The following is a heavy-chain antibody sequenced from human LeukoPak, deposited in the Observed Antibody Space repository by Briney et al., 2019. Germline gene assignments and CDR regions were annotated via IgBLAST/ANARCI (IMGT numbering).Heavy chain of an antibody. CDR2: IKEDGSEK. V-gene: IGHV3-7*03. CDR3: AGSIRFLEWPHDGPFDY. D-gene: IGHD3-3*01. Sequence: GGSLRLSCAASGFTFSSYWMSWVRQAPGKGLEWVANIKEDGSEKDYVDSVKGRFTISRDNTKNSLYLQMNSLRSEDTAVYYCAGSIRFLEWPHDGPFDYWGQGTLVTVSS. J-gene: IGHJ4*02. CDR1: GFTFSSYW.